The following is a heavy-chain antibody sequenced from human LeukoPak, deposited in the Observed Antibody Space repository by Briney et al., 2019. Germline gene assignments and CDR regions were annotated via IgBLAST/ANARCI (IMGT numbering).Heavy chain of an antibody. CDR1: GYSXSDFY. CDR2: INPNSGGT. D-gene: IGHD2-15*01. V-gene: IGHV1-2*02. J-gene: IGHJ4*02. Sequence: ASVKVSCKASGYSXSDFYMHWVRQAPGQGLEWMGWINPNSGGTDYAQKFQGRVTMTRDTSISTAYMALSSLRSDDTAVYYCARVRSVVGGTIGYWGQGTLVTVSS. CDR3: ARVRSVVGGTIGY.